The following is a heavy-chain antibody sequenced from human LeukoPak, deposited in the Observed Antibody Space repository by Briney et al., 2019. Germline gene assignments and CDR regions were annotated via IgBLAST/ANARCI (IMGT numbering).Heavy chain of an antibody. CDR1: GYTFTSYA. V-gene: IGHV1-3*01. J-gene: IGHJ4*02. CDR3: ARVGPMGGSFWEFDY. D-gene: IGHD1-26*01. Sequence: GASVKVSCKASGYTFTSYAMHWVRQAPGQRLEWMGWINAGNGNTKYSQKFQGRVTITRDTSASTAYMELSSLRSEDTAVYYCARVGPMGGSFWEFDYWGQGTLVTVSS. CDR2: INAGNGNT.